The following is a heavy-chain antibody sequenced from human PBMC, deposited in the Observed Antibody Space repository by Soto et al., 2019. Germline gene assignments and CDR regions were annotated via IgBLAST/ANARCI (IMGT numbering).Heavy chain of an antibody. CDR2: IWYDGSNK. CDR3: ARDHDFWSGYQDY. D-gene: IGHD3-3*01. J-gene: IGHJ4*02. V-gene: IGHV3-33*01. CDR1: GFTFSSYG. Sequence: QVQLVESGEGVVQPGRSLRLSCAASGFTFSSYGMHWVRQAPGKGLEWVAVIWYDGSNKYYAVSVKGRFTISRDNSKNTLYLQMNSLRAEDTAVYYCARDHDFWSGYQDYWGQGTLVTVSS.